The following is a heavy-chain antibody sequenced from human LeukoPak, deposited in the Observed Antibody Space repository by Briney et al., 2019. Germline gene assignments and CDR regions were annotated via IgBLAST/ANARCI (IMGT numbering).Heavy chain of an antibody. CDR3: ARDGVLRYFDWSNGAYYYYMDV. D-gene: IGHD3-9*01. Sequence: WASVKVSCKASGYTFTSYYMHWVRQAPGQGLEWMGIINPSGGSTSYAQKFQGRVTMTRDMSTSTVYMELSSLRSEDTAVYYCARDGVLRYFDWSNGAYYYYMDVWGKGTTVTVSS. CDR1: GYTFTSYY. J-gene: IGHJ6*03. CDR2: INPSGGST. V-gene: IGHV1-46*01.